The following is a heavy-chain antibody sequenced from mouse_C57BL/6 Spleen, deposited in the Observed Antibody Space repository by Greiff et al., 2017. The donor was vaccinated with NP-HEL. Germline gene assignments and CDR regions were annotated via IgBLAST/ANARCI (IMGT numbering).Heavy chain of an antibody. J-gene: IGHJ4*01. V-gene: IGHV1-61*01. Sequence: QVQLQQPGAELVRPGSSVKLSCKASGYTFTSSWMDWVKQRPGQGLEWIGNIYPSDSETHYNQKFKDKATLTVDKSSSTAYMQLSSLTSEDSAVYYCARSLRGDAMDYWGQGTSVTVSS. CDR3: ARSLRGDAMDY. CDR2: IYPSDSET. CDR1: GYTFTSSW. D-gene: IGHD2-12*01.